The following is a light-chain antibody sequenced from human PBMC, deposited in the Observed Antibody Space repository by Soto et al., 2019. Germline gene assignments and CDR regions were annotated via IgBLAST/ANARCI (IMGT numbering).Light chain of an antibody. Sequence: DIQLTQSPSFLSASVGDRVTITCRASQGISSYLAWYQQKPGKAPKLLIYAASTLQSGVPSRFSGSGSGTEFTLPISSLQPEDFETYYCQQHNSYPLTFGPGTKVDIK. J-gene: IGKJ3*01. V-gene: IGKV1-9*01. CDR3: QQHNSYPLT. CDR1: QGISSY. CDR2: AAS.